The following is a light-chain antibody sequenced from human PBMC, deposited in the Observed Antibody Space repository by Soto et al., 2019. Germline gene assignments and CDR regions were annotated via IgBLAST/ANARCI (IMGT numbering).Light chain of an antibody. CDR2: KAP. CDR3: QQYNST. J-gene: IGKJ1*01. V-gene: IGKV1-5*03. Sequence: DIQMTQSPSTLSASVGDRVTITCRASQSISNWLAWYQQKPGKAPKLLIYKAPSLESGVPSRFSGSGSGTEFTLTISSLRPDDFATYYCQQYNSTFGQGTKVEIK. CDR1: QSISNW.